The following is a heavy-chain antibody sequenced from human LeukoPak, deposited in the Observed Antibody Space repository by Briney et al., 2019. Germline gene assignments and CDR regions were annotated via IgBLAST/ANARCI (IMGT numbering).Heavy chain of an antibody. CDR3: ARAYSSSWYYNWFDP. CDR2: INHSGST. J-gene: IGHJ5*02. V-gene: IGHV4-34*01. Sequence: SETLSLTCAVYGGSFSGYYWSWIRQPPGKGLEWIGEINHSGSTNYNPSLKSRVTISVDTSKNQFSLKLTSVTAADTAVYYCARAYSSSWYYNWFDPWGQGTLVTVSS. CDR1: GGSFSGYY. D-gene: IGHD6-13*01.